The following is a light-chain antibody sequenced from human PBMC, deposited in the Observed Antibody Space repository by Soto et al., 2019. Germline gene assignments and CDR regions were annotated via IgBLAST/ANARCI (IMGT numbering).Light chain of an antibody. Sequence: EIVLTQSPATLSLSPGERATLSCRASQRVSSYLAWYQQKPGQAPRLLIYDASNRATGIPARFGGSGCGTVLALTISRLEPEDFAVYYTQHRSNWLTFGQETKVEIK. CDR2: DAS. J-gene: IGKJ1*01. V-gene: IGKV3-11*01. CDR3: QHRSNWLT. CDR1: QRVSSY.